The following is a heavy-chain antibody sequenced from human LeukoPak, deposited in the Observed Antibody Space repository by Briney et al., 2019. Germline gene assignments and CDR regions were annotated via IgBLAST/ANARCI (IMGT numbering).Heavy chain of an antibody. CDR3: ARVGDYGDYVNWFDP. V-gene: IGHV4-30-2*05. CDR1: GGSISSGGYY. CDR2: IYHGGST. D-gene: IGHD4-17*01. J-gene: IGHJ5*02. Sequence: ASQTLSLTCTVSGGSISSGGYYWSWIRQPPGKGLEWIGSIYHGGSTYYNPSLKSRVTISVDTSKNQFSLKVKSVTVADTAVYYCARVGDYGDYVNWFDPWGQGTLVTVSS.